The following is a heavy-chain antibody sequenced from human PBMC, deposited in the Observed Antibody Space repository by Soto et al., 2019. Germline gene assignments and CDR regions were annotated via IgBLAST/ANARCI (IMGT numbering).Heavy chain of an antibody. V-gene: IGHV3-9*01. Sequence: GGSLRLSCAASGFTFDDYAMHWVRQAPGKGLEWVSGISWNSGSIGYADSVKGRFTISRDNAKNSLYLQMNSLRAEDTALYYCAKDMRPSITMVRGASGFHGFDYWGQGTLVTVSS. CDR3: AKDMRPSITMVRGASGFHGFDY. CDR1: GFTFDDYA. J-gene: IGHJ4*02. CDR2: ISWNSGSI. D-gene: IGHD3-10*01.